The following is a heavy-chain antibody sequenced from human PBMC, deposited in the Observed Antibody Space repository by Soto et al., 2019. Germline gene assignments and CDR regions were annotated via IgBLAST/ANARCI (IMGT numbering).Heavy chain of an antibody. Sequence: QVQLQESGPGLVKPSQTLSLTCTVSGGSISSGGYYWSWIRQHPGKGLEWIGYIYYSGSTYYNPLLKSRVTISEXLSXNXSSLKLSSVTAADTAVYYCAGSDYYDTSGYYYRVDYWGQGTLVTVSS. CDR3: AGSDYYDTSGYYYRVDY. V-gene: IGHV4-31*03. J-gene: IGHJ4*02. D-gene: IGHD3-22*01. CDR2: IYYSGST. CDR1: GGSISSGGYY.